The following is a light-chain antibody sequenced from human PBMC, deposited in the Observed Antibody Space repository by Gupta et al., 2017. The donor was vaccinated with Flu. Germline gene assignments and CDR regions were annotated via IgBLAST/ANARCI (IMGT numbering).Light chain of an antibody. CDR1: QSISSW. CDR3: QQYNSYPPWT. Sequence: DIQRTQSPSTLSASVGDRVTITCRASQSISSWLGWYQQKPGQAPKLLIYKASSLESGVPSRFSGSGYGTEFTLTISSRQPDDFAAYYCQQYNSYPPWTFGQGTKVEIK. J-gene: IGKJ1*01. V-gene: IGKV1-5*03. CDR2: KAS.